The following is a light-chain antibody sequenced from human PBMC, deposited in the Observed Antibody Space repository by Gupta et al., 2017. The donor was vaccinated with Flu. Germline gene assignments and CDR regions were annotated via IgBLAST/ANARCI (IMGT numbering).Light chain of an antibody. CDR1: QSVSSSY. CDR3: QQYGSSLLT. CDR2: GAS. V-gene: IGKV3-20*01. Sequence: GTLSLSPGERTTLSCRASQSVSSSYLAWYQQKPGQAPRLLIYGASNRATGIPDRFSGSGSGTDFTLTISRLEPEDFAVYYCQQYGSSLLTFGGGTKVEIK. J-gene: IGKJ4*01.